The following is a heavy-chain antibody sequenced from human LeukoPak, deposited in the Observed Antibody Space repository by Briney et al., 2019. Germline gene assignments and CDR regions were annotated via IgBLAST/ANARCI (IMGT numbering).Heavy chain of an antibody. CDR1: GFTFSSYA. CDR3: AKDVVRGSGRINWFDP. CDR2: IRGSGGST. Sequence: GGSLRLSCAASGFTFSSYAMSWVRQAPGKGLEWVSAIRGSGGSTYYADTVRGRFTISRDTSKNMVYLQMNSLRAEDTAVYYCAKDVVRGSGRINWFDPWGQGTLVTVSS. D-gene: IGHD3-10*01. V-gene: IGHV3-23*01. J-gene: IGHJ5*02.